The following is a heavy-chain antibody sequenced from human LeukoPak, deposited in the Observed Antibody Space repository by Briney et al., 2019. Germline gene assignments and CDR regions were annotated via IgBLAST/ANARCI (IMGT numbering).Heavy chain of an antibody. J-gene: IGHJ4*01. CDR3: ARGYCSSTSCYFDY. D-gene: IGHD2-2*01. V-gene: IGHV3-20*04. CDR1: GFTFDDYG. CDR2: INWNGGST. Sequence: GGSVRLSCAASGFTFDDYGMSWVRQAPGKGLEWVSGINWNGGSTGYADSVKGRFTISRDNAKNSLYLQMNSLRAEDTALYYCARGYCSSTSCYFDYWGQASLVSVSS.